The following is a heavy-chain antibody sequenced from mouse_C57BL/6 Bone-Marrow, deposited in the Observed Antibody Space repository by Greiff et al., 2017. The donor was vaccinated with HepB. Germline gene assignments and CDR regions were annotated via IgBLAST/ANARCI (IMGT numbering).Heavy chain of an antibody. V-gene: IGHV14-3*01. D-gene: IGHD1-1*01. CDR2: IDPANGNT. CDR3: ASDYGSSYNFDY. J-gene: IGHJ2*01. Sequence: DVQLVESVAELVRPGASVKLSCTASGFNIKNTYMHWVKQRPEQGLEWIGRIDPANGNTKYAPKFQGKATITADTSSNTAYLQLSSLTSEDTAIYYCASDYGSSYNFDYWGQGTTLTVSS. CDR1: GFNIKNTY.